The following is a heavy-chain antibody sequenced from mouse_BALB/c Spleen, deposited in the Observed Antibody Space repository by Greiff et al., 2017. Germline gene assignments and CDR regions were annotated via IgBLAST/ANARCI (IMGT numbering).Heavy chain of an antibody. D-gene: IGHD2-4*01. J-gene: IGHJ2*01. CDR2: ISSGGSYT. Sequence: ESGGGLVKPGGSLKLSCAASGFTFSSYAMSWVRQTPEKRLEWVATISSGGSYTYYPDSVKGRFAISRDNAKNTQYLKMSSLRSEDTAMYYCARTPYDYDGGVFDYWGQGTTLTVSS. CDR3: ARTPYDYDGGVFDY. V-gene: IGHV5-9-3*01. CDR1: GFTFSSYA.